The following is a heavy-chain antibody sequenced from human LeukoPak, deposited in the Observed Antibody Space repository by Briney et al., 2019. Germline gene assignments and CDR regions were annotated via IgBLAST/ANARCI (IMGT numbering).Heavy chain of an antibody. V-gene: IGHV3-7*01. CDR2: IKQDGSEK. J-gene: IGHJ5*02. D-gene: IGHD2-8*01. CDR1: GFTFSSYW. Sequence: PGGSLRLSCAASGFTFSSYWMSWVRQAPGKGLEWVANIKQDGSEKYYVDSVKGRFTISRDNAKNSLYLQMNSLRAEDTAVYYCARDGCTNGVCSTSFNWFDPWGQGTLVTVSS. CDR3: ARDGCTNGVCSTSFNWFDP.